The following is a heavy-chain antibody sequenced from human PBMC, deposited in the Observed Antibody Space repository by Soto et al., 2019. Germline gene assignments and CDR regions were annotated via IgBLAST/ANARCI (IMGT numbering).Heavy chain of an antibody. CDR3: ARHQCSSTRCTPYFDS. J-gene: IGHJ4*02. V-gene: IGHV4-59*08. D-gene: IGHD2-2*01. Sequence: SETLSLTCTVSGGSISSYYWSWIRQPPGKGLERIGYIYYSGSTNYNPSLKSRVTISVDTSKNQFSLKLNSVTAADTAVYYCARHQCSSTRCTPYFDSWGQGTLVTVSS. CDR1: GGSISSYY. CDR2: IYYSGST.